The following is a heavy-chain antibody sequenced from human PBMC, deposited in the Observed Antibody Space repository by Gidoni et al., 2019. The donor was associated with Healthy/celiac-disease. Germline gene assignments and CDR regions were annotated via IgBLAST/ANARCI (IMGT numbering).Heavy chain of an antibody. CDR2: INAGNGNT. CDR1: GYTFASYA. D-gene: IGHD2-2*02. J-gene: IGHJ2*01. Sequence: QVQLVQSGAEVKKPGASLKVSCKASGYTFASYAMHWVRQAPGQRLEWMGWINAGNGNTKYSQKFQGRVTITRDTSASTAYMELSSLRSEDTSVYYCARPYCSSTSCYKADWYFDLWGRGTLVTVSS. CDR3: ARPYCSSTSCYKADWYFDL. V-gene: IGHV1-3*01.